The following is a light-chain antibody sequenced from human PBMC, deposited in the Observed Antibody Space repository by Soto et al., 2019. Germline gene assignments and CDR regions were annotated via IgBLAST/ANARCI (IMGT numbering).Light chain of an antibody. CDR1: QSISVW. Sequence: DIQLTQSPSFLSASVGDRVTITCRASQSISVWLAWYQQKAGKAPNLLIYKASRLESGVPSRFSGSGSETEFTLTISGLQPGDSATYYCQQYNSYSPTFGQGTKVAIK. J-gene: IGKJ1*01. CDR2: KAS. CDR3: QQYNSYSPT. V-gene: IGKV1-5*03.